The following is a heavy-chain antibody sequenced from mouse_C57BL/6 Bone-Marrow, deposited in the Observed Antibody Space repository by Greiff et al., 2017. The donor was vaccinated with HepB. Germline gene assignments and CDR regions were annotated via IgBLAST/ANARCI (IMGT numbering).Heavy chain of an antibody. CDR2: IYPSDSET. D-gene: IGHD2-3*01. CDR1: GYTFTSYW. J-gene: IGHJ4*01. V-gene: IGHV1-61*01. Sequence: QVQLQQPGAELVRPGSSVKLSCKASGYTFTSYWMDWVKQRPGQGLEWIGNIYPSDSETPYNQKFKDKATLTVDKSSSTAYMQLSSLTSEDSAVYYCARTDGYYDAMDYWGQGTSVTVSS. CDR3: ARTDGYYDAMDY.